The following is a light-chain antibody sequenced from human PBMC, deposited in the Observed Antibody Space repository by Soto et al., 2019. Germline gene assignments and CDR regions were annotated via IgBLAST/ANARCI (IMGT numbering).Light chain of an antibody. CDR3: SSYTIRTTWV. V-gene: IGLV2-14*01. CDR1: STDVGGYKY. Sequence: QSALTQPASVSGSPGQSITISCTGTSTDVGGYKYVSWYQQLPGKAPKLLIYEGSNRPSGVSDRFSGSKSGNTASLTISGLQAEDEADYYCSSYTIRTTWVFGGGTKVTVL. CDR2: EGS. J-gene: IGLJ3*02.